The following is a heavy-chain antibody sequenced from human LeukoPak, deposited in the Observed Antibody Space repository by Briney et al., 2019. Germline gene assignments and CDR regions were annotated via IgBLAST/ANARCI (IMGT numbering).Heavy chain of an antibody. Sequence: SETLSLTCTVSGASISSTNNFWGWIRQTPGKGLEWIATIYYGVSTYYNPSLKSRLSISVDTSKNQFSLKVTSVTAADTAVYYCARAIYYYYYMDVWGKGTTVTVSS. J-gene: IGHJ6*03. CDR3: ARAIYYYYYMDV. V-gene: IGHV4-39*07. D-gene: IGHD2-21*01. CDR2: IYYGVST. CDR1: GASISSTNNF.